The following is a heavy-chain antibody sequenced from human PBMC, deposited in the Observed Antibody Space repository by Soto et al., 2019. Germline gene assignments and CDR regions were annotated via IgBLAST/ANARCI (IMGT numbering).Heavy chain of an antibody. D-gene: IGHD3-10*01. Sequence: GGSLRLSCAASEFTFSRYWMHWVRQAPGKGLVWVSRINTDGSSTSYADSVKGRLTISRDNAKNTLYLQVNSLRAEDTAVYYCARGALAGSGTFYNDYWGRGTLVTVSS. CDR1: EFTFSRYW. CDR3: ARGALAGSGTFYNDY. V-gene: IGHV3-74*01. J-gene: IGHJ4*02. CDR2: INTDGSST.